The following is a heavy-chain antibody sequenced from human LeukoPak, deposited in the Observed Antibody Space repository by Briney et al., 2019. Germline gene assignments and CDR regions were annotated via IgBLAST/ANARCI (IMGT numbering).Heavy chain of an antibody. J-gene: IGHJ5*02. CDR3: ARHRKPYWFDP. D-gene: IGHD3-16*02. Sequence: SQTLSLTCTVSGASISGGGYYWSWIRQLPGKGLEWIGYIYYSGSTYYNPSLKSRVTISEDTSKRQFSLNLSFVTAADTAVYYCARHRKPYWFDPWGQGTLVIVSS. CDR2: IYYSGST. V-gene: IGHV4-31*03. CDR1: GASISGGGYY.